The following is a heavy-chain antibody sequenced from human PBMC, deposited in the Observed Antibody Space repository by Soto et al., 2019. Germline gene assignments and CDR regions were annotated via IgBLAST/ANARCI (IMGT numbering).Heavy chain of an antibody. CDR3: ARPRSGSYYYGMDV. V-gene: IGHV1-8*01. Sequence: QVQLVQSGAEVKKPGASVKVSCKASGYTFTNYDINWVRQATGQGLEWMGWMNPNSGNTGYAQKFQGRVTMTRNTSIITAYMELSSLRSEDTAVYYCARPRSGSYYYGMDVWGQGTAVTVSS. J-gene: IGHJ6*02. D-gene: IGHD3-3*01. CDR2: MNPNSGNT. CDR1: GYTFTNYD.